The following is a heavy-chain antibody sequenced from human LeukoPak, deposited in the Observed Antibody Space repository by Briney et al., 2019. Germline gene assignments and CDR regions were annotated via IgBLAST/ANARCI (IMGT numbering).Heavy chain of an antibody. CDR3: AKYVSGSPYYFDY. J-gene: IGHJ4*02. Sequence: GGSLRLSCAASGFTFSRYWIHWVRQAPGKGLEWVSVIYSGGSTYYADSVKGRFTISRDNSKNTLYLQMNSLRAEDTAVYYCAKYVSGSPYYFDYWGQGTLVTVSS. V-gene: IGHV3-66*01. CDR1: GFTFSRYW. CDR2: IYSGGST. D-gene: IGHD3-10*01.